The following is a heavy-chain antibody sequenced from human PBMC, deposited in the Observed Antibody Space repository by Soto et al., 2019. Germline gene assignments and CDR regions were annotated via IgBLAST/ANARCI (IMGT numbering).Heavy chain of an antibody. J-gene: IGHJ5*02. V-gene: IGHV1-46*01. CDR3: ARDRPHAWLDP. CDR1: GYTFTDHY. Sequence: QVQLMQSGAEVKEPGASVKVSCKASGYTFTDHYIQWVRQAPGQGLEWVAMINPGDGTTRYAQMFQGRATLTSDTSMSTVYLEMSSLRSEDTAFYHCARDRPHAWLDPWGQGTLVTVSS. CDR2: INPGDGTT.